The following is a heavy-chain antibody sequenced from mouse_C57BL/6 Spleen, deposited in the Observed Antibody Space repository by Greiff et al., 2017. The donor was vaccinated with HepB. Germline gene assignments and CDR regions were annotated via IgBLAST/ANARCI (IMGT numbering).Heavy chain of an antibody. J-gene: IGHJ3*01. CDR2: IHPSDSDT. CDR3: AIALVTTGFAY. Sequence: QVHVKQPGAELVQPGASVKVSCKASGYTFTSYWMHWVKQRPGQGLEWIGRIHPSDSDTNYNQKFKGKATLTVDKSSSTAYMQLSSLTSEDSAVYYCAIALVTTGFAYWGQGTLVTVSA. V-gene: IGHV1-74*01. CDR1: GYTFTSYW. D-gene: IGHD2-2*01.